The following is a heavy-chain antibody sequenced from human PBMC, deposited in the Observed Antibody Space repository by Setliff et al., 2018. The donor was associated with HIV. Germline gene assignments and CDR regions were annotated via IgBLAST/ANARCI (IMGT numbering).Heavy chain of an antibody. D-gene: IGHD2-21*02. CDR2: IKSRTVTETT. CDR3: PPIHNYTDHCPDS. V-gene: IGHV3-15*01. Sequence: PGGSLRLSCAAAGFTFSNAWMSWFRQTPGKGLEWVGRIKSRTVTETTAVAAPVKSRFTISRDDSQNMVYLQMNSLKTADTAVYYCPPIHNYTDHCPDSWGQGTLVTVSS. CDR1: GFTFSNAW. J-gene: IGHJ5*01.